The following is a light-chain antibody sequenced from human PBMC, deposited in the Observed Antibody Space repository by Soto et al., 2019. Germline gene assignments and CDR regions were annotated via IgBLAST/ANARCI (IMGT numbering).Light chain of an antibody. J-gene: IGLJ3*02. CDR3: VAWDASLSGRV. Sequence: QSVLTQPPSASGTPGQRVSISCSGGTSNIGSNYVLRYQRIPQTAPKLLIYNNNQRPSGIPDRFSGSKSGTSASLAISGLRSEDEADYYCVAWDASLSGRVFGGGTKLTVL. CDR2: NNN. CDR1: TSNIGSNY. V-gene: IGLV1-47*01.